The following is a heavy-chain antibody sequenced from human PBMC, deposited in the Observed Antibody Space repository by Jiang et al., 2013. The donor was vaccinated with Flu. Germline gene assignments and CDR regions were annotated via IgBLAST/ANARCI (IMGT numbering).Heavy chain of an antibody. D-gene: IGHD2-2*01. CDR2: IKSKTDGGTT. Sequence: GLVKPGGSLRLSCAASGFSFSNAWMTWVRQAPGKGLEWVGRIKSKTDGGTTDYVAPVKGRFTISRDDSKNTLYLQMNNLKTEDTAVYFCTTYYCSSSSCYVWRLDYWGQGTLVTVSS. J-gene: IGHJ4*02. CDR1: GFSFSNAW. CDR3: TTYYCSSSSCYVWRLDY. V-gene: IGHV3-15*01.